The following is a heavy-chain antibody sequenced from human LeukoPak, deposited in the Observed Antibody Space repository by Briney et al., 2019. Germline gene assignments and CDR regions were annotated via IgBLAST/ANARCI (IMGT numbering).Heavy chain of an antibody. CDR3: ARDPALLVPAASYYYYGMDV. Sequence: SETLSLTCAGYGGSLSGYYWSWIRQPPGKGLEWIGEINHSGSTNYNPSLKSPVTISVDTSKNQFSLELSSVTDADTAVYYCARDPALLVPAASYYYYGMDVWGKGTTLTVSS. CDR2: INHSGST. D-gene: IGHD2-2*01. J-gene: IGHJ6*04. CDR1: GGSLSGYY. V-gene: IGHV4-34*01.